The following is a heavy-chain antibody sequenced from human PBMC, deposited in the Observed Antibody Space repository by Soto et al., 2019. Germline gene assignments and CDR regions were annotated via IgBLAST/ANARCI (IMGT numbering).Heavy chain of an antibody. CDR3: ARGPYCSSTSCYKDYYYYGMDV. J-gene: IGHJ6*02. Sequence: ASVKVSCKASGYTFTSYGISWVRQAPGQGLEWMGWISAYNGNTNYEQKLQGRVTMTTDTSTSTAYMELRSLRSDDTAVYYCARGPYCSSTSCYKDYYYYGMDVWGQGTTVTVSS. V-gene: IGHV1-18*04. CDR2: ISAYNGNT. D-gene: IGHD2-2*02. CDR1: GYTFTSYG.